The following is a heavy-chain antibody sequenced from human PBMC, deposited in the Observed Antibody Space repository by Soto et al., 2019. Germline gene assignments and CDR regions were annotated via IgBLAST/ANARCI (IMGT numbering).Heavy chain of an antibody. J-gene: IGHJ6*02. CDR1: GFTFSNAW. Sequence: PGGSLRISCAASGFTFSNAWMNWVRQAPGKGLEWVGRIKSKTDGGTTDYAAPVKGRFTISRDDSKNTLYLQMNSLKTEDTAVYYCTTVDLVGRRAFDYYYGMDVWGQGTTVTVSS. D-gene: IGHD1-26*01. V-gene: IGHV3-15*07. CDR3: TTVDLVGRRAFDYYYGMDV. CDR2: IKSKTDGGTT.